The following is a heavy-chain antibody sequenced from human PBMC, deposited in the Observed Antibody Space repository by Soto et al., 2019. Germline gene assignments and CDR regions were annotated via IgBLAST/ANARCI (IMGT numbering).Heavy chain of an antibody. J-gene: IGHJ4*02. CDR1: GYTFTTYG. CDR3: ARGRYGDY. V-gene: IGHV1-18*01. CDR2: ISAHNGNT. D-gene: IGHD1-1*01. Sequence: QVHLVQSGAEVKKPGASVKVSCKGSGYTFTTYGITWVRQAPGQGLAWMGWISAHNGNTNYAQKLQGRVTVTRDTSTSTAYMEVRSLRSDDTVVYYGARGRYGDYWGQGALVTVSS.